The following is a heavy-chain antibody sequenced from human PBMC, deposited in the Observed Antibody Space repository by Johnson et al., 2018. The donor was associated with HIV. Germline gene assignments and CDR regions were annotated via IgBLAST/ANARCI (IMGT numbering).Heavy chain of an antibody. D-gene: IGHD1-26*01. CDR1: IFTFSYYD. V-gene: IGHV3-30*02. J-gene: IGHJ3*02. CDR2: IRHDGSNK. Sequence: QVQLVESGGGVVQPGGSLRLSCAASIFTFSYYDMHWVRQAPGKGLEWVAFIRHDGSNKYYADSVKGRFTISRDNSKNTLYLQMNSLRAEDTAVYYCARVATHAFDIWGQGTMVTVSS. CDR3: ARVATHAFDI.